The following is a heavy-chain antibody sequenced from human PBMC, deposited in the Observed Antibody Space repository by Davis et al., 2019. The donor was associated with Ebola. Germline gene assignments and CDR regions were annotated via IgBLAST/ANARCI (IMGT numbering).Heavy chain of an antibody. Sequence: GESLKISCVASGSTFSSHWMDWVRQVPGKGLVFVSHINIDGSTTSYADFVKGRFTISRDNAKNTLYLQIDSLRVEDTAVYYCADVGGAFAWGQGTPVTVS. D-gene: IGHD1-26*01. CDR2: INIDGSTT. CDR1: GSTFSSHW. J-gene: IGHJ4*02. V-gene: IGHV3-74*01. CDR3: ADVGGAFA.